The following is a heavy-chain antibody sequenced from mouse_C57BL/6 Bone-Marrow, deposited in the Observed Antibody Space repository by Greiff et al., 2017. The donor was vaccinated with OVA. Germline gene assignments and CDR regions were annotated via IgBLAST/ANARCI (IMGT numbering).Heavy chain of an antibody. V-gene: IGHV1-85*01. Sequence: QVQLQQPGPELVKPGASVKLSCKASGYTFTSYDIHWVKQRPGRGLEWIGRIYPRDGSTKYNEKFKSKATLTVDTASSTAYMQLNSLTSEDSAVYFCSLRYLYFWVQGTSLTVSS. D-gene: IGHD1-1*01. CDR2: IYPRDGST. CDR3: SLRYLYF. J-gene: IGHJ2*03. CDR1: GYTFTSYD.